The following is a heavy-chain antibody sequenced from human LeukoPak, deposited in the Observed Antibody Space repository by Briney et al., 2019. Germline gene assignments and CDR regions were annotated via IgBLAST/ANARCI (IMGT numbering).Heavy chain of an antibody. V-gene: IGHV1-69*13. J-gene: IGHJ3*02. CDR2: IIPIFGTA. D-gene: IGHD5-12*01. CDR1: GGTFSSYA. Sequence: SVKVSCKASGGTFSSYAISWVRQAPGQGLEWMGGIIPIFGTANYAQKFQGRVTITADESTNTAYMELSSLRSEDTAVYYCARDQGIVATITSDAFDIWGQGTMVTVSS. CDR3: ARDQGIVATITSDAFDI.